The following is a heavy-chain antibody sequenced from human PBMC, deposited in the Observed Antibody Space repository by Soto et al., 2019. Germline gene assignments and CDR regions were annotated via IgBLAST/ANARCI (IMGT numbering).Heavy chain of an antibody. V-gene: IGHV3-7*02. CDR2: IKQDGSEK. J-gene: IGHJ6*02. CDR3: ARLVLVPAAIYYYYYGMDV. D-gene: IGHD2-2*02. Sequence: PGGSLRLSCAASGFTFSSYWMSWVRQAPGKGLEWVANIKQDGSEKYYVDSVKGRFTISRDNAKNSLYLQMNSLRAEDTAVYYCARLVLVPAAIYYYYYGMDVWGQGTTVTVSS. CDR1: GFTFSSYW.